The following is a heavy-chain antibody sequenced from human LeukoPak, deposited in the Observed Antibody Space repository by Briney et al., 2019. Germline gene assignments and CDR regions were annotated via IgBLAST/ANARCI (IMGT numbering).Heavy chain of an antibody. Sequence: GGSLRLSCAASGFTFSSYSMNWVRQAPGKGLEWVSSISSSSSYIYYADSVKGRFTISRDNAKNSLYLQMNSLRAEDTVVYYCARSGSYYGSGSLDYWAREPWSPSPQ. CDR2: ISSSSSYI. D-gene: IGHD3-10*01. J-gene: IGHJ4*02. V-gene: IGHV3-21*01. CDR3: ARSGSYYGSGSLDY. CDR1: GFTFSSYS.